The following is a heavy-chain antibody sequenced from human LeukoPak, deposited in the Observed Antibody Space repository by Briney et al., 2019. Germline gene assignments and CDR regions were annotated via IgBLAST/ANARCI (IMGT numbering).Heavy chain of an antibody. CDR1: GLSVSAYY. J-gene: IGHJ4*02. CDR2: IDSGGSGGST. Sequence: QPWGSLRLSCAASGLSVSAYYMSWVRQAPGKGLEWVSVIDSGGSGGSTYYADSVKGRFTISRDNSKNTLFLQMNSLRAEDTAVYYCASDRDSSTWSYYWGQGTLVTVSS. D-gene: IGHD6-13*01. CDR3: ASDRDSSTWSYY. V-gene: IGHV3-53*01.